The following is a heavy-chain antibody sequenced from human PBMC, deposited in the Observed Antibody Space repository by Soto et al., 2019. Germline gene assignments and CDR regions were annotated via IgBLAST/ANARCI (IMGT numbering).Heavy chain of an antibody. V-gene: IGHV3-7*01. D-gene: IGHD1-26*01. CDR1: GFTFNNYW. CDR3: AREGGSLNWFDP. Sequence: PGGSLRLSCAASGFTFNNYWMSWVRQAPGKGLEWVANIKEDGSEKNYLDSVKGRFTISRDNAKNSLYLQMNSLRDEDTAVYYCAREGGSLNWFDPWGQGTLVTVSS. CDR2: IKEDGSEK. J-gene: IGHJ5*02.